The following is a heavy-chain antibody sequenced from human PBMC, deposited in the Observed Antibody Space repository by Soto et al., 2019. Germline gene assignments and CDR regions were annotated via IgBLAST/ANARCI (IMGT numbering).Heavy chain of an antibody. J-gene: IGHJ4*02. CDR3: ARVHSSSYQYFDY. V-gene: IGHV3-66*01. D-gene: IGHD6-13*01. Sequence: LXRSCAASVFPVSAYHMSWVRQAPGKGLEWVSVXYTAGXADFADSVKVRXXSSRDNSXXTLYIQMRSLRAEDTAVYYCARVHSSSYQYFDYWGQGTVVTVSS. CDR2: XYTAGXA. CDR1: VFPVSAYH.